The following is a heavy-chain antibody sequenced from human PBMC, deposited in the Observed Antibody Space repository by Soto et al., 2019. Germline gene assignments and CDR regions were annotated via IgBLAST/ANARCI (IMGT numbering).Heavy chain of an antibody. D-gene: IGHD3-22*01. CDR1: GYTFTNYA. CDR3: ARSIVVVTSFDY. J-gene: IGHJ4*02. CDR2: INAGNGNT. V-gene: IGHV1-3*01. Sequence: ASVKVSCKASGYTFTNYAIHWVRQAPGQRLEWMGWINAGNGNTKYSQKFQGRVTITRDTSASTAYMELSSLRSEDTAVYYCARSIVVVTSFDYWGQGTLVTVSS.